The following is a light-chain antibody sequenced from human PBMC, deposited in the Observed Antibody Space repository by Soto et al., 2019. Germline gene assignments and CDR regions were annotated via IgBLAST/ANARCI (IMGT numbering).Light chain of an antibody. Sequence: QSVLTQPPSASGSPGQSVAISCTGTSSDVGASDYVSWYQQHSGKAPKLLLYEVNKRPSGVPDRFSGSKSGNTASLTVSALQADDEADYSCLSRSGSINVLGTGTKLTVL. V-gene: IGLV2-8*01. CDR1: SSDVGASDY. CDR3: LSRSGSINV. J-gene: IGLJ1*01. CDR2: EVN.